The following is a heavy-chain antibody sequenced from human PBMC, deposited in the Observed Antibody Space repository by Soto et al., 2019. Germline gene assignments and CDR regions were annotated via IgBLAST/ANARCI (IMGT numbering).Heavy chain of an antibody. CDR3: ARGIIEVPLDY. CDR1: GFTFSSYA. J-gene: IGHJ4*02. Sequence: PGGSLRLSCAASGFTFSSYAMHWVRQAPGKGLEYVSAISSNGGSTYYANSVKGRFTISRDNSKNTLYLQMGSLRAEDMAVYYCARGIIEVPLDYWGQGTLVTVSS. CDR2: ISSNGGST. D-gene: IGHD1-1*01. V-gene: IGHV3-64*01.